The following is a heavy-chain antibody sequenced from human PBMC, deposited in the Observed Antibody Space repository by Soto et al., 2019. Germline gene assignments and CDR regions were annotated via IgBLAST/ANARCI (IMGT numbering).Heavy chain of an antibody. CDR2: IIPIFGTA. D-gene: IGHD3-3*01. V-gene: IGHV1-69*06. CDR1: GGTFSSYA. Sequence: SVKFSCKASGGTFSSYAISWVRQAPGQWLEWMGGIIPIFGTANYAQKFQGRVTITADKSTSTAYMELSSLRSEDTAVYYCARVPLVGNFWSGYTPPYFDYWGQGTLVTVSS. J-gene: IGHJ4*02. CDR3: ARVPLVGNFWSGYTPPYFDY.